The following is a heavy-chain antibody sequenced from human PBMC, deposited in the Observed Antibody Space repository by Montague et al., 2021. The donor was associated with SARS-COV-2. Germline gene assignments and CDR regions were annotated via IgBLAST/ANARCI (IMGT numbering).Heavy chain of an antibody. CDR1: GDSASSNTAA. CDR3: AKEQYSSSWSDFDY. J-gene: IGHJ4*02. CDR2: TYYRSKWYY. D-gene: IGHD6-13*01. V-gene: IGHV6-1*01. Sequence: CAISGDSASSNTAAWNWIRQSPSRGLEWLGRTYYRSKWYYDYAVSVKSRMTISPDTSKNQFSLQLSSVTPEDRAVYYCAKEQYSSSWSDFDYWGQGTVVAVSS.